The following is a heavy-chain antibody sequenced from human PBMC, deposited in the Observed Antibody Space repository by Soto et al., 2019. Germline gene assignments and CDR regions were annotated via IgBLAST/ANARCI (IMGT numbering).Heavy chain of an antibody. Sequence: ASVKVSCKASGYTFTSYDINWVRQATGQGLEWMGWMNPNSGNTGYAQKFQGRVTMTRNTSISTAYMELNSLKTEDTAVYYCTTGPLVGYCSGGSCLPDFDYWGQGTLVTVSS. CDR2: MNPNSGNT. J-gene: IGHJ4*02. CDR3: TTGPLVGYCSGGSCLPDFDY. CDR1: GYTFTSYD. D-gene: IGHD2-15*01. V-gene: IGHV1-8*01.